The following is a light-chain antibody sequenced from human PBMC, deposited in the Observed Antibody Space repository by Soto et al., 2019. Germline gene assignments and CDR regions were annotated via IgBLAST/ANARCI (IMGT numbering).Light chain of an antibody. Sequence: EIMMTQSPATLSVSPGERATLSCRASQSVSSNLAWYLQKPGQAPRRLIYGASTRATGIPARFSGSGSGTEFTLTISSLQSEDFAVYYCQQYNNWITFGKGTRLEIK. CDR3: QQYNNWIT. CDR2: GAS. V-gene: IGKV3-15*01. J-gene: IGKJ5*01. CDR1: QSVSSN.